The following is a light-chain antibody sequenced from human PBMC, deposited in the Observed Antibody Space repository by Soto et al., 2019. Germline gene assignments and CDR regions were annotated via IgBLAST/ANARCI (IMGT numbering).Light chain of an antibody. J-gene: IGKJ1*01. CDR1: QSISNNY. CDR2: GAS. V-gene: IGKV3-20*01. Sequence: EIVLTQSPGTLSLSPGDRATLACRASQSISNNYLAWYQQKPGQAPRLLIYGASNRATGIPDRFSGSGSGTDFTLTISRLEPEDFAVYYCQQYGSSGTFGQGTKVDIK. CDR3: QQYGSSGT.